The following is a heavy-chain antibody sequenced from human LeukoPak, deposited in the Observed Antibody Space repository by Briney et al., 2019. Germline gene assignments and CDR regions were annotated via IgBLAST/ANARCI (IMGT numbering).Heavy chain of an antibody. Sequence: GGSLRLSCAAPGFTLSGYAMSWVRQAPGKGLEWVSAISDTGNTYHADSVKGRFTISRDSSKNTLFLQMNRLRPEDAAVYYCAKAPVTTCRGAFCYPFDYWGLGTLVTVSS. CDR3: AKAPVTTCRGAFCYPFDY. CDR2: ISDTGNT. D-gene: IGHD2-15*01. CDR1: GFTLSGYA. J-gene: IGHJ4*02. V-gene: IGHV3-23*01.